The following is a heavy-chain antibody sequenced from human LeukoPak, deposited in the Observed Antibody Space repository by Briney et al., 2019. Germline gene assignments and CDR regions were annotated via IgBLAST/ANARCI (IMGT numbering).Heavy chain of an antibody. CDR3: ARDPHAGVFDS. J-gene: IGHJ4*02. V-gene: IGHV3-48*02. Sequence: PGGFLRLSCSTSVFTFTIFHMNWLRQAPGMGLEHVAWISSIDSTTYYAYSVVGRFTISIDNDKDLLYLQMESLREDNTAVYCSARDPHAGVFDSWGQGTLVTVSS. CDR1: VFTFTIFH. CDR2: ISSIDSTT.